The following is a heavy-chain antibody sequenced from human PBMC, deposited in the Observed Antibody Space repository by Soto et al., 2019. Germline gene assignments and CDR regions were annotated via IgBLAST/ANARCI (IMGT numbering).Heavy chain of an antibody. CDR1: GFTFSSYA. CDR2: ISYDGRNK. V-gene: IGHV3-30*04. CDR3: ARDRVNCSSTSCYTDYYYGMDV. J-gene: IGHJ6*02. D-gene: IGHD2-2*02. Sequence: QVQLVESGGGVVQPGRSLRLSCAASGFTFSSYAMHWVRQAPGKGLEWVAVISYDGRNKYYADSVKGRFTISRDNSKNTLYLQMNSLRAEDTAVYYCARDRVNCSSTSCYTDYYYGMDVWGQGTTVTVSS.